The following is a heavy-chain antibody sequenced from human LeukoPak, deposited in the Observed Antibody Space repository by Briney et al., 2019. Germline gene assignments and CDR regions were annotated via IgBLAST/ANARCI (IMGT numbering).Heavy chain of an antibody. V-gene: IGHV4-39*07. D-gene: IGHD4-11*01. CDR3: VRQGDYRFDY. CDR1: GGSISSSSYY. J-gene: IGHJ4*02. CDR2: IYYSGST. Sequence: SETLSLTCTVSGGSISSSSYYWGWIRQPPGKGLEWIGSIYYSGSTYYNPSLKSRVTISVDTSKNQFSLKLSSVTAADTAVYYCVRQGDYRFDYWGQGTLVTVSS.